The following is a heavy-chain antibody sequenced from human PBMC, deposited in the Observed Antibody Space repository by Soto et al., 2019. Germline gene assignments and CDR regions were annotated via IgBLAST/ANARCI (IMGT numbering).Heavy chain of an antibody. CDR2: MYYSGSNSGCT. CDR1: GGSISGYY. Sequence: SETLSLTCIVSGGSISGYYWSWIRQPPGKGLEWIGYMYYSGSNSGCTKYNPSLKSRVTISIDTSKNQFSLKLTSVTAADTAVYYCARGRESYKWNDVGYWGQGNLVTVSS. J-gene: IGHJ4*02. CDR3: ARGRESYKWNDVGY. V-gene: IGHV4-59*01. D-gene: IGHD1-1*01.